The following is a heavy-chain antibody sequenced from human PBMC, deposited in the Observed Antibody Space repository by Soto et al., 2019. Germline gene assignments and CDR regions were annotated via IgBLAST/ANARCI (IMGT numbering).Heavy chain of an antibody. CDR2: ISDDGSNI. V-gene: IGHV3-30-3*01. Sequence: QVQLVESGGGVVQPGRSLRLSCAASGFTFSTYAVHWVRQAPGKGLEWVAFISDDGSNIHYADSVKGRFTISRDNPKXXXXXXXXXXXXXXXXXXXXXXXXXXXXWSGFNKHPYYLDWWGQGTLVTVSS. D-gene: IGHD3-3*01. CDR3: XXXXXXXXWSGFNKHPYYLDW. J-gene: IGHJ4*02. CDR1: GFTFSTYA.